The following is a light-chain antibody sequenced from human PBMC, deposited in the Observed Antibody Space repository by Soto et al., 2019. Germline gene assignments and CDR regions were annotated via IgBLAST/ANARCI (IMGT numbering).Light chain of an antibody. J-gene: IGLJ2*01. Sequence: SYELTQPPSVSVAPGKTARLTCAGNNIGSKSAHWYQQKPGQAPVLVIYHASDRPSRIPERFSGSNFGDTATLTSGGVEAGDDADYYCQVGDSTLDHPVVFGGGTKLTVL. CDR2: HAS. CDR1: NIGSKS. V-gene: IGLV3-21*04. CDR3: QVGDSTLDHPVV.